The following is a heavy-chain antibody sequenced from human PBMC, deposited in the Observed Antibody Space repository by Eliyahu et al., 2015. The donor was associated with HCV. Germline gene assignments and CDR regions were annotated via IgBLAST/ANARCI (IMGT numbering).Heavy chain of an antibody. CDR3: ARHWNYDDVGDWFDS. CDR1: GDSISNYY. Sequence: QVQLQESGPGLVKPSETLSLTCSVXGDSISNYYWSWIRQPPGKGLEWIGFKHHGGGTGSDPSLKSRVDMSIDTSKNQFSLRLNSVTAADTAVYYCARHWNYDDVGDWFDSWGQGALVTVSS. CDR2: KHHGGGT. D-gene: IGHD3-16*01. J-gene: IGHJ5*01. V-gene: IGHV4-59*08.